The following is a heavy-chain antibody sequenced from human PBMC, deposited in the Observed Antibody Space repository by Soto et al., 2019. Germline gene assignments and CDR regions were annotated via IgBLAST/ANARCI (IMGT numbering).Heavy chain of an antibody. J-gene: IGHJ4*02. CDR1: GGSISSYY. V-gene: IGHV4-59*08. CDR3: ARRYGSIFDY. D-gene: IGHD6-13*01. CDR2: IYYSGST. Sequence: SETLSLTCTVSGGSISSYYWSWIRQPPGKGLEWIGYIYYSGSTNYNPSLKSRVTISVDTSKNQFSLKLSSVTAADTAVYYCARRYGSIFDYWGQGTLVTVSS.